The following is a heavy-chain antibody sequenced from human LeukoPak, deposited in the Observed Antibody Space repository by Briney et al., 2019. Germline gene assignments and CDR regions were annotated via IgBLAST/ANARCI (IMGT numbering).Heavy chain of an antibody. Sequence: PSETLSLTCTVSGGSISSGDYYWSWIRQPPGKGLEWIGYIYYSGSTYYNPSLKSRVTISVDTSKNQFSLKLSSVTAADTAVYYCARDPGDIVVVVAPDYWGQGTLVTVSS. J-gene: IGHJ4*02. D-gene: IGHD2-15*01. CDR3: ARDPGDIVVVVAPDY. CDR1: GGSISSGDYY. V-gene: IGHV4-30-4*08. CDR2: IYYSGST.